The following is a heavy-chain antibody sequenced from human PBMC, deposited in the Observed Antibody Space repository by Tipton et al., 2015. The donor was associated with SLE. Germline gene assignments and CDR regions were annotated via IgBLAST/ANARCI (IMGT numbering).Heavy chain of an antibody. Sequence: SLRLSCAASGFTFSSYAMSWVRQAPGKGLEWVSAISGSGGSTYYADSVKGRFTISRDNSKNTLYLQMNSLRAEDTAVYYCAKDLQQQPAVFDYWGQGTLVTVSS. CDR3: AKDLQQQPAVFDY. J-gene: IGHJ4*02. CDR2: ISGSGGST. CDR1: GFTFSSYA. V-gene: IGHV3-23*01. D-gene: IGHD6-13*01.